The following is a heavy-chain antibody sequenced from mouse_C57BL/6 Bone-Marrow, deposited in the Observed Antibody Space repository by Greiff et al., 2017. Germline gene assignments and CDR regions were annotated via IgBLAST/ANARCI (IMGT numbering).Heavy chain of an antibody. CDR3: ASTEYNAMDY. J-gene: IGHJ4*01. CDR2: IDPSDSYT. CDR1: GYTFTSYW. Sequence: QVQLQQPGAELVMPGASVKLSCKASGYTFTSYWMHWVKQRPGHGLEWIGEIDPSDSYTNYNQKFKGKSTLTVDKSSSTAYMQLNSLTSEDSAVYYCASTEYNAMDYWGQGTSVTVSS. V-gene: IGHV1-69*01. D-gene: IGHD1-3*01.